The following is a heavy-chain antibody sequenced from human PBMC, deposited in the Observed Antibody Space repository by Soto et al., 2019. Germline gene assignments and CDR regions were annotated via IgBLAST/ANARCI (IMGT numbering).Heavy chain of an antibody. Sequence: GESLKIACKWIGDIFCTYWIACFRQMPVKGLEWMGTIFPDDSETRYSPTFQGQVTISADKSISTAYLQWRSLKASDSAIYYCARFQYSVSHYLDFWGQGTRVTVSS. J-gene: IGHJ4*02. CDR2: IFPDDSET. CDR3: ARFQYSVSHYLDF. V-gene: IGHV5-51*01. CDR1: GDIFCTYW. D-gene: IGHD5-18*01.